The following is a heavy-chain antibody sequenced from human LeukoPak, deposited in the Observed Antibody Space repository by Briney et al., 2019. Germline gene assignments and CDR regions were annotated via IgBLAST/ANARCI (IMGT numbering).Heavy chain of an antibody. D-gene: IGHD2-21*01. V-gene: IGHV4-59*01. CDR3: ARESWAYSPFDS. J-gene: IGHJ4*02. CDR2: IYYSGST. CDR1: GGSISSYY. Sequence: PSETLSLTCTVSGGSISSYYWSWIRQPPGKGPEWIGYIYYSGSTNYNPSLESRVTISVDTSKNQFSLKLSSVTAADTAVYYCARESWAYSPFDSWGQGILVTVSP.